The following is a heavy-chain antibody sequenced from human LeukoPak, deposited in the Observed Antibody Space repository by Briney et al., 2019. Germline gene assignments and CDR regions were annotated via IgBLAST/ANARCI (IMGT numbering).Heavy chain of an antibody. J-gene: IGHJ4*02. V-gene: IGHV3-74*01. CDR3: ARSYGGNSLDFDY. Sequence: GGSLRLSCAASGFTFSNYWMHWVRQGPGKGLVWVSRINSDGGVTTYVDSVKGRFTISRDNAKNSLYLQMNSLRAEDTALYYCARSYGGNSLDFDYWGQGTLVTVSS. CDR1: GFTFSNYW. CDR2: INSDGGVT. D-gene: IGHD4-23*01.